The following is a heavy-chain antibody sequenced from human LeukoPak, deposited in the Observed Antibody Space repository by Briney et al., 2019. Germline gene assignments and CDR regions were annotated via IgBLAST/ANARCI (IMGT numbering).Heavy chain of an antibody. CDR1: GGSISSYY. D-gene: IGHD3-16*01. J-gene: IGHJ4*02. CDR2: IYTSGST. CDR3: ARGGGPSYDYVWGSYTPLDY. V-gene: IGHV4-4*07. Sequence: SETLSLTCTVSGGSISSYYWSWIRQPAGKGLEWIGRIYTSGSTNYNPSLKSRVTMSVDTSKNQFSLKLSSVTAADTAVYYCARGGGPSYDYVWGSYTPLDYWGQGTLVTVSS.